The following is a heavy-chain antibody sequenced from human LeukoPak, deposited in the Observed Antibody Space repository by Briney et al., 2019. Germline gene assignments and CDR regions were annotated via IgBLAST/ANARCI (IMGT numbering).Heavy chain of an antibody. J-gene: IGHJ5*02. CDR2: INAGNGNT. V-gene: IGHV1-3*01. CDR1: GYTFTSYA. D-gene: IGHD3-9*01. CDR3: ARDRHGILTGDNWFDP. Sequence: ASVKVSCKASGYTFTSYAMHWVRQAPGQRLEWMGWINAGNGNTKYSQKFQGRVTITRDTSASTAYMELSSLRSEDTAVYYCARDRHGILTGDNWFDPWGQGTLVTVSS.